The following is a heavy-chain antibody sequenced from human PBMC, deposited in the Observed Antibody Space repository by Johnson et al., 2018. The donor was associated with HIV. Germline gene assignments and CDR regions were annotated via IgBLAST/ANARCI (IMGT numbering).Heavy chain of an antibody. CDR2: ISKDGDNE. V-gene: IGHV3-30-3*01. J-gene: IGHJ3*02. CDR3: AKASHYDSSGNPSDAFDI. Sequence: QVQLVESGGGLVQPGGPLRLSCLASGFSISDSAIHWVRQAPGKGLESVAVISKDGDNEYYADSVKGRFTVSRDHSKNTLDLQMKTLRAEDTAVYYCAKASHYDSSGNPSDAFDIWGQGTMVTVSS. D-gene: IGHD3-22*01. CDR1: GFSISDSA.